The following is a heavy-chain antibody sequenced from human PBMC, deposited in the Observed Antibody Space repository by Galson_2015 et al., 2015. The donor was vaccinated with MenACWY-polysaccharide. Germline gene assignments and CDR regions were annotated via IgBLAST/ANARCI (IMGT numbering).Heavy chain of an antibody. CDR1: GDSVSSNSAA. J-gene: IGHJ6*02. CDR3: ARDLRVAVAANVTNYYYYGMDV. V-gene: IGHV6-1*01. CDR2: TYYRSKWYN. Sequence: CAISGDSVSSNSAAWNWIRQSPSRGLEWLGRTYYRSKWYNDYAVSVKSRITINPDTSKNQFSLQLNSVTPEDTAVYYCARDLRVAVAANVTNYYYYGMDVWGQGTTVTVSS. D-gene: IGHD6-19*01.